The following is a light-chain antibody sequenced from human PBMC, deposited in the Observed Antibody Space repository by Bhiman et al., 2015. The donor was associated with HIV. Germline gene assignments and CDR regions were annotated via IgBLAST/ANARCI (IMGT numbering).Light chain of an antibody. CDR2: DAS. V-gene: IGLV2-14*03. J-gene: IGLJ2*01. Sequence: QSALTQPASVSGSPGQSITISCTGTSNDVGAYDYVSWFQQLPGKAPKVMIYDASKRPSGVPLRFSGSKSGNTASLTISGLQAEDEADYYCSSYASSSTLVFGGGTQLTVL. CDR1: SNDVGAYDY. CDR3: SSYASSSTLV.